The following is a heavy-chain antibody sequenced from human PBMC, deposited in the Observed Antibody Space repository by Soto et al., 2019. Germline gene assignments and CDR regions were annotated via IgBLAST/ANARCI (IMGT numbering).Heavy chain of an antibody. CDR3: ASVLTGTIKCYYYYGMDF. D-gene: IGHD1-7*01. CDR1: GGRXSIYA. Sequence: SVNVDWKSAGGRXSIYASSWVRQAQRKGLEWMGGIIPIFGTANYAQKFQGRVTITADKSTSTAYMELSSLRSEDTAVYYFASVLTGTIKCYYYYGMDFWGQGTTVTVSS. CDR2: IIPIFGTA. V-gene: IGHV1-69*06. J-gene: IGHJ6*02.